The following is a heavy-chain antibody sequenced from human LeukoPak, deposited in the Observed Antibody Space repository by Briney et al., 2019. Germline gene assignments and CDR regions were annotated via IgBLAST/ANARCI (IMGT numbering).Heavy chain of an antibody. CDR1: GGSFSGNY. Sequence: KTSETLSLTCAVYGGSFSGNYWSWIRQPPGKGLEWIGEINHSGSTNYNPSLKSRVTISVDTSKNQFSLRLSSVTAADTAVYYCARWKRNYDFWSGYGYYFDYWGQGTLVTVSS. D-gene: IGHD3-3*01. J-gene: IGHJ4*02. CDR3: ARWKRNYDFWSGYGYYFDY. CDR2: INHSGST. V-gene: IGHV4-34*01.